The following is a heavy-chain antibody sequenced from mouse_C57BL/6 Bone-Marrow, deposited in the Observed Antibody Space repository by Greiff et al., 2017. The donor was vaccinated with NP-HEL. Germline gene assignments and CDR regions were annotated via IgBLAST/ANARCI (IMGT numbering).Heavy chain of an antibody. V-gene: IGHV1-69*01. CDR2: IDPSDSYT. Sequence: VQLQQPGAELVMPGASVKLSCKASGYTFTSYWMHWVKQRPGQGLEWIGEIDPSDSYTNYNQKFKGKSTLTVDKSTSTAYMQRSSLTSEDAAVYYCARCYYGNYWYFDVWGTGTTVTVSS. CDR1: GYTFTSYW. D-gene: IGHD2-1*01. CDR3: ARCYYGNYWYFDV. J-gene: IGHJ1*03.